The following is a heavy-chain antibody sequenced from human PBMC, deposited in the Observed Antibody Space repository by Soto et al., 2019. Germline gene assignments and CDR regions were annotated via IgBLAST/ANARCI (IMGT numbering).Heavy chain of an antibody. CDR1: GGSISSSSYY. CDR3: ARHFYDILTGYYFDPYYFDY. CDR2: IYYSGST. J-gene: IGHJ4*02. V-gene: IGHV4-39*01. D-gene: IGHD3-9*01. Sequence: QLQLQESGPGLVKPSETLSLTCTVSGGSISSSSYYWGWIRQPPGKGLEWIGSIYYSGSTYYNPSLKRRVTISVDTSKNQFSLNLSSVTAADTAVYYCARHFYDILTGYYFDPYYFDYWGQGTLVTVSS.